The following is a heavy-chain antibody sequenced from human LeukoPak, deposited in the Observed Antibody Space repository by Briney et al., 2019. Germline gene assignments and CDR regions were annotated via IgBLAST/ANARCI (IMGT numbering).Heavy chain of an antibody. Sequence: GGSLRLSCAASGFTFSNAWMSWVRQAPGKGLEWVSAISGSGGSTYYADSVKGRFTISRDNSKNTLYLQMNSLRAEDTAVYYCAKELLAGGSYDRVGYWGQGTLVTVSS. CDR3: AKELLAGGSYDRVGY. J-gene: IGHJ4*02. D-gene: IGHD1-26*01. CDR1: GFTFSNAW. V-gene: IGHV3-23*01. CDR2: ISGSGGST.